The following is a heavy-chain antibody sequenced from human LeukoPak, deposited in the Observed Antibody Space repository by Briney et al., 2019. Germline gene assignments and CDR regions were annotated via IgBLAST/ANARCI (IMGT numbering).Heavy chain of an antibody. J-gene: IGHJ2*01. CDR3: ARQPPSYIVGARLGRYFDL. Sequence: GGSLRLSCAASGFTFSSYSMNWVRQAPGKGLEWVSSISSSSSYIYYADSVKGRFTISRDNAKNSLYLQMNSLRAEDTAVYYCARQPPSYIVGARLGRYFDLWGRGTLVTVSS. D-gene: IGHD1-26*01. V-gene: IGHV3-21*01. CDR2: ISSSSSYI. CDR1: GFTFSSYS.